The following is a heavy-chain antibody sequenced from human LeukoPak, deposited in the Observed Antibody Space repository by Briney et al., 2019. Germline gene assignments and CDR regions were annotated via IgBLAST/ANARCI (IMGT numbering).Heavy chain of an antibody. Sequence: GGSLRLSCAASGFTFSSYAMHWVRQAPGKGLEWVAVISYDGSNKYYADSVKGRFTISRDNSKNTLYLQMNSLRAEDTAVYYCARDTDYYDSSSYYYGAFDIWGQGTMVTVSS. D-gene: IGHD3-22*01. CDR2: ISYDGSNK. J-gene: IGHJ3*02. CDR1: GFTFSSYA. CDR3: ARDTDYYDSSSYYYGAFDI. V-gene: IGHV3-30-3*01.